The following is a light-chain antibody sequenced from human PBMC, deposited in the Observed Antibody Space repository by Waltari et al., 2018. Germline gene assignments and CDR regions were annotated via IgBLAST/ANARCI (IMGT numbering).Light chain of an antibody. J-gene: IGLJ3*02. CDR2: LNSDGSH. CDR3: QTWGTGIWV. V-gene: IGLV4-69*01. Sequence: QLVLTQSPSASASLGASVKLTCTLSSGHSSSAIAWHQQQPDKGPRYLMKLNSDGSHPKGDGVPDRFSGSSSGAERYLTICSLQSEDEADYCCQTWGTGIWVFGGGTKRTVL. CDR1: SGHSSSA.